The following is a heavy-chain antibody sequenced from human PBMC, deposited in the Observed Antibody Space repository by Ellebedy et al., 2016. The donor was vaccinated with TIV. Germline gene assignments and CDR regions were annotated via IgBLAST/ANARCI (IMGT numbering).Heavy chain of an antibody. J-gene: IGHJ6*02. D-gene: IGHD3-10*01. Sequence: MPSETLSLTCAVYRGSFSVYYWSWIRQPQGKGLEWIGEINHSGSTNYNPSLKSRVTVSVDTSENQFSLKLSSVTAADTAVYYCARGILWFGELQLWGMDVWGQGTTVTVSS. V-gene: IGHV4-34*01. CDR1: RGSFSVYY. CDR2: INHSGST. CDR3: ARGILWFGELQLWGMDV.